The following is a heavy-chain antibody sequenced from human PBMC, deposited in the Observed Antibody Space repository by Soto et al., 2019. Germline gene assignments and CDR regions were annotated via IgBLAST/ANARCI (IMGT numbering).Heavy chain of an antibody. CDR3: LGYCSGGSCYARGY. CDR2: INAGNGNT. J-gene: IGHJ4*02. CDR1: GYSFTSHA. D-gene: IGHD2-15*01. V-gene: IGHV1-3*01. Sequence: QVQLVQSGAEVKKPGASVKVSCKASGYSFTSHAMHWVRQAPGQRLEWMGWINAGNGNTKYSQKFQGRVTITRDTSASKASMELSSLRSEDTAVYYCLGYCSGGSCYARGYWGQGTLVTVSS.